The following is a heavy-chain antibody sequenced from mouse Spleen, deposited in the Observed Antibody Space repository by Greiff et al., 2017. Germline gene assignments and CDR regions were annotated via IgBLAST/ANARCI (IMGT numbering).Heavy chain of an antibody. J-gene: IGHJ4*01. CDR1: GFSLTSYG. CDR2: IWSDGST. D-gene: IGHD2-2*01. V-gene: IGHV2-6-1*01. Sequence: QVQLKESGPGLVAPSQSLSITCTISGFSLTSYGVHWVRQPPGKGLEWLVVIWSDGSTTYNSALKSRLSISKDNSKSQVFLKMNSLQTDDTAMYYCARHRRALGGYDEDAMDYWGQGTSVTVSS. CDR3: ARHRRALGGYDEDAMDY.